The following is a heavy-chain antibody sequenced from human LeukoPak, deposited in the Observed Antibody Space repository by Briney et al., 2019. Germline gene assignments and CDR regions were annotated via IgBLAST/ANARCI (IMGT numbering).Heavy chain of an antibody. CDR2: IYYSGST. D-gene: IGHD2-2*01. CDR1: GGSISSSSYY. V-gene: IGHV4-39*01. CDR3: ARHQDIVVVPADAFDI. J-gene: IGHJ3*02. Sequence: SETLSLTCTVSGGSISSSSYYWGWIRQPPGKGLEWIGSIYYSGSTYYNPSLKGRVTISVDTSKNQFSLKLSSVTAADTAVYYCARHQDIVVVPADAFDIWGQGTMVTVSS.